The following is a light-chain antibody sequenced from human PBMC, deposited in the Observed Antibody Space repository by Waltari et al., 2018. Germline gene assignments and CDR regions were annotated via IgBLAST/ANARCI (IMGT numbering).Light chain of an antibody. V-gene: IGLV2-23*02. Sequence: QSALTQPASVSGSPGQSITISCTGTSSDIGSYNLVSWYQQHPGKAPKPEIYEVTPRPPGVSNRFSGSKSGNTASLTISGLQAEDEADYYCCSNAGTDASFGGGTKLTVL. CDR2: EVT. CDR1: SSDIGSYNL. CDR3: CSNAGTDAS. J-gene: IGLJ3*02.